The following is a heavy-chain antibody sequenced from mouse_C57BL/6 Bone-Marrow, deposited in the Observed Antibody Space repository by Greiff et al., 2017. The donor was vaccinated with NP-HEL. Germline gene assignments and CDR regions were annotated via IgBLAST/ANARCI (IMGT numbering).Heavy chain of an antibody. CDR2: IRSKSNNYAT. J-gene: IGHJ1*03. CDR3: VRLFIATGGYVDV. D-gene: IGHD1-1*01. Sequence: DVKLQESGGGLVQPKGSLKLSCAASGFSFTTYAMNWVRQAPGKGLEWVARIRSKSNNYATYYADSVKDRFTISRDDSESMLYLQMNDWKDADTAMYYCVRLFIATGGYVDVWGTGTTVTVSS. CDR1: GFSFTTYA. V-gene: IGHV10-1*01.